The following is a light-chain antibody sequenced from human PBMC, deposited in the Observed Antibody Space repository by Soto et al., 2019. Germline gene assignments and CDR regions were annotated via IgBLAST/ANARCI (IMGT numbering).Light chain of an antibody. J-gene: IGKJ1*01. CDR2: GAS. CDR1: QSISSY. V-gene: IGKV1-39*01. Sequence: DIQMTQSPSSLSASVGDRVTITCRASQSISSYLNWYQQKPGKGPKLLIYGASSVQSGVPSRFSGGGSGTDFTLTISSLQPEDYAAYYCQQSYSAPWTFGQGTEVEIK. CDR3: QQSYSAPWT.